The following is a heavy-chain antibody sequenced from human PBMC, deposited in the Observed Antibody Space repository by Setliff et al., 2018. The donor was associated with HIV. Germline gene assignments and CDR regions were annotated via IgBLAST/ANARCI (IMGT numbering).Heavy chain of an antibody. CDR1: GDSISSGSYY. Sequence: SETLSLTCTVSGDSISSGSYYWSWIRQPAGKGLEWIGRIYTTGTTDYNPSLKTQVSMSIDTSKNQFSLNLTSVTAADTAVYYCARTLRAAAMGYFDYWGQGTLVTVSS. CDR3: ARTLRAAAMGYFDY. CDR2: IYTTGTT. D-gene: IGHD5-18*01. J-gene: IGHJ4*02. V-gene: IGHV4-61*02.